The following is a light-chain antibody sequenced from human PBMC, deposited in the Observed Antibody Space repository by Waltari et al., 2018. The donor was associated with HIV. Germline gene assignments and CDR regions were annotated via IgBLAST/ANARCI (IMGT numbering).Light chain of an antibody. CDR1: QNIDNR. J-gene: IGKJ2*01. V-gene: IGKV1-5*03. Sequence: DSPMTQSPTTLAASVGDRVTITCRASQNIDNRMAWYQQKPGKVPKLLIYFASTLQRGVPWRFSGSGSGREFTLTISSLQPDDFATYYCQGGNGYFGQGTTVEIK. CDR2: FAS. CDR3: QGGNGY.